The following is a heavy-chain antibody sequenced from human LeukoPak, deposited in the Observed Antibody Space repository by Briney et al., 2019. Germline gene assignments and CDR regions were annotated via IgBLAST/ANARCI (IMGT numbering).Heavy chain of an antibody. CDR1: GGSISSGDYY. Sequence: SETLSLTCTVSGGSISSGDYYWSWIRQPAGKGLEWIGRIYTSGSTNYNPSLKSRVTMSVDTSKNQFSLKLSSVTAADTAVYYCARDYGYSSSWYLDYWGQGTLVTVSS. V-gene: IGHV4-61*02. J-gene: IGHJ4*02. D-gene: IGHD6-13*01. CDR2: IYTSGST. CDR3: ARDYGYSSSWYLDY.